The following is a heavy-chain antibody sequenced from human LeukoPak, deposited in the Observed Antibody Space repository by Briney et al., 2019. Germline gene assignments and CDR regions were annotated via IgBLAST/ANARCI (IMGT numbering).Heavy chain of an antibody. V-gene: IGHV3-21*04. CDR3: AKIEVTGYYFPDGMDV. D-gene: IGHD3-9*01. J-gene: IGHJ6*02. CDR2: ISSSSSYI. CDR1: GFTFSSYS. Sequence: GGSLRLSCAASGFTFSSYSMNWVRQAPGKGLEWVSSISSSSSYIYYADSVKGRFTISRDNAKNSLYLQMNSLRAEDTAVYYCAKIEVTGYYFPDGMDVWGQGTTVTVSS.